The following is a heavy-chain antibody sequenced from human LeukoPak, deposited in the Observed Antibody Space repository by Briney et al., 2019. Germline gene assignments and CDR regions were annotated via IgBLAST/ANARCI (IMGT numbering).Heavy chain of an antibody. Sequence: SETLSLTCTVSGGSISSGNFYWSWIRQPPGKGLEWIGYIFYLGSTYYNLSLKSRVTMSVDTSKNQFSLKLRSVTAADTAVYYCARKYPDHWFDPWGQGTPVTVSS. CDR2: IFYLGST. CDR3: ARKYPDHWFDP. V-gene: IGHV4-30-4*01. D-gene: IGHD6-6*01. CDR1: GGSISSGNFY. J-gene: IGHJ5*02.